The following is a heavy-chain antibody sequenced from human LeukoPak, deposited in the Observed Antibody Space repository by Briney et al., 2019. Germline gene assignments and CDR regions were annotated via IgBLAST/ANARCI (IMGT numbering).Heavy chain of an antibody. CDR1: GGSISSGDYY. J-gene: IGHJ1*01. CDR2: IYYSGST. Sequence: SETLSLTCTVSGGSISSGDYYWSWIRQPPGKGLEWIGYIYYSGSTYYNPSLKSRVTISVDTSKNQFSLKLSSVTAADTAVYYCARAMGPHYYDSSGLSWGQGTLVTVSS. CDR3: ARAMGPHYYDSSGLS. V-gene: IGHV4-30-4*01. D-gene: IGHD3-22*01.